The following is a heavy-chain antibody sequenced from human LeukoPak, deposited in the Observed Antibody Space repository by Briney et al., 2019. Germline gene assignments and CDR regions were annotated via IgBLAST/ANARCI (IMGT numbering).Heavy chain of an antibody. Sequence: PSETLSLTCAVSAFSINSGYYWGWIRQPPGKGLEWIGTVYHSGSTYYNPSLKSRVTMSVDTSKNQFSLKVYSVTAADTAVYYCARLGSGYSYFDYWGQGTLVTVSS. V-gene: IGHV4-38-2*01. J-gene: IGHJ4*02. D-gene: IGHD3-22*01. CDR2: VYHSGST. CDR3: ARLGSGYSYFDY. CDR1: AFSINSGYY.